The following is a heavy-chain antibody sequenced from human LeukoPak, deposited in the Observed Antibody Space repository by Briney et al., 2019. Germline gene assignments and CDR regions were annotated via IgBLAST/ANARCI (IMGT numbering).Heavy chain of an antibody. CDR1: GDILSTYY. J-gene: IGHJ4*02. Sequence: GASVKVSCKPSGDILSTYYMHWVRQAPGQGLEWMGIITPSGGSTSYAQKFQGRVTMTRDTSTNTVYMELSSLRSEDTAVYYCARDGIRLRFRLDYWGQGTLVTVSS. CDR2: ITPSGGST. CDR3: ARDGIRLRFRLDY. V-gene: IGHV1-46*01. D-gene: IGHD3-3*01.